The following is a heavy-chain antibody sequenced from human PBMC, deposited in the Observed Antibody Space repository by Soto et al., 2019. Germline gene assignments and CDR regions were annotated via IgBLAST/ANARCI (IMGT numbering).Heavy chain of an antibody. CDR1: GVTFSSFA. Sequence: QVQLVQSGAEVKQPGSSVKVSCQASGVTFSSFAISWVRQAPGQGLEWMGGIIPIFRTPNYAQNFQGRVTITADESPSSVYMELSRLRSEDTAVYYCASSTGSGFRTGTHRFIWFDPWGQGTLVSVSS. CDR3: ASSTGSGFRTGTHRFIWFDP. J-gene: IGHJ5*02. D-gene: IGHD1-1*01. V-gene: IGHV1-69*01. CDR2: IIPIFRTP.